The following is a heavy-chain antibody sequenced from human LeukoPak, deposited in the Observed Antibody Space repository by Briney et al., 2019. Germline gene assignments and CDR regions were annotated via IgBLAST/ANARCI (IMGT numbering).Heavy chain of an antibody. Sequence: GGSLRLSCAASGFTFSSYAMSWVRQAPGKGLEWVSAISGSGGSTYYADSVKCRFTISRDNSKNTLYLQMNSLRAEDTAVYYCAKDLALSGVVVITLDYWGQGTLVTVSS. J-gene: IGHJ4*02. D-gene: IGHD3-22*01. CDR2: ISGSGGST. CDR1: GFTFSSYA. CDR3: AKDLALSGVVVITLDY. V-gene: IGHV3-23*01.